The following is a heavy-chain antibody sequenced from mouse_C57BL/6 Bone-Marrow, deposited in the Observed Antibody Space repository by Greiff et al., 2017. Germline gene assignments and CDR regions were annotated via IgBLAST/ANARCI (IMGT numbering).Heavy chain of an antibody. CDR1: GYTFTDYY. CDR2: INPYNGGT. V-gene: IGHV1-19*01. CDR3: ARWGTGTNYAMDD. J-gene: IGHJ4*01. D-gene: IGHD4-1*01. Sequence: EVKLVESGPVLVKPGASVKMSCKASGYTFTDYYMNWVKQSHGKSLEWIGVINPYNGGTSYNQKFKGKATLTVDKSSSTAYMELNSLTSEDSAVYYCARWGTGTNYAMDDWGQGTSVTVSS.